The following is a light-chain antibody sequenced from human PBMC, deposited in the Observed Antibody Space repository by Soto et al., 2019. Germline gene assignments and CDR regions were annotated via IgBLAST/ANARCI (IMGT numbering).Light chain of an antibody. CDR1: QSVSSSY. CDR3: QQYVSSSWT. CDR2: GAS. J-gene: IGKJ1*01. V-gene: IGKV3-20*01. Sequence: EIVLTQSPGTLSLSPGERATLSCRASQSVSSSYSAWYQQKPGQAPRLLIYGASSRATGIPDRFSGTGSGTDFTLTISRLEPEDFAVYYCQQYVSSSWTFGQGTKVEIK.